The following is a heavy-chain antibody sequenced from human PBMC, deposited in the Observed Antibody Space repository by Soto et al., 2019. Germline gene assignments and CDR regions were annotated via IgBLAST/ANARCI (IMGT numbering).Heavy chain of an antibody. D-gene: IGHD6-13*01. CDR1: GYSFTSYW. Sequence: PGESLKISCKGSGYSFTSYWIGWVRQMPGKGLEWMGIIYPGDSDTRYSPSFQGQVTISADKSISTAYLQWSSLQASDTAMYYCATSSIAAAGSSPNYYYGMDVWGQGTTVTVSS. CDR2: IYPGDSDT. V-gene: IGHV5-51*01. CDR3: ATSSIAAAGSSPNYYYGMDV. J-gene: IGHJ6*02.